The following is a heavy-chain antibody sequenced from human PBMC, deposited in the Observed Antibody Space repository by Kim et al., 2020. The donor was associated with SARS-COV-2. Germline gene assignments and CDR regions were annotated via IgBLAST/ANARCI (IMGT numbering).Heavy chain of an antibody. CDR3: ARDLRGGDLYYFDY. CDR1: GFTFSSYS. D-gene: IGHD2-21*02. CDR2: ISSSSSYI. V-gene: IGHV3-21*01. Sequence: GGSLRLSCAASGFTFSSYSMNWVRQAPGKGLEWVSSISSSSSYIYYADSVKGRFTISRDNAKNSLYLQMNSLRAEDTAVYYCARDLRGGDLYYFDYWGQGTLVTVSS. J-gene: IGHJ4*02.